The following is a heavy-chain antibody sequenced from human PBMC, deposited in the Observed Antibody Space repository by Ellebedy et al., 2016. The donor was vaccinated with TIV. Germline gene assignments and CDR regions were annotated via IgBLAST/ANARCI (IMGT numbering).Heavy chain of an antibody. CDR2: ISVSSSTI. Sequence: GGSLRLXXAASGVTFSTYSMNWVRQAPGKGLEWISYISVSSSTIYYAESVKGRFTISRDNAKNLLYLQMDSLGAEDTAVYYCARDGSRDGYNLDYWGQGTLVIVSS. J-gene: IGHJ4*02. CDR1: GVTFSTYS. CDR3: ARDGSRDGYNLDY. V-gene: IGHV3-48*04. D-gene: IGHD5-24*01.